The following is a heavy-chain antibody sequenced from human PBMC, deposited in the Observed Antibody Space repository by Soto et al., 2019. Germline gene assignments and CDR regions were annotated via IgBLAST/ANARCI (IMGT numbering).Heavy chain of an antibody. CDR2: IFHSGST. CDR3: ARHRYSYSVYYFDY. D-gene: IGHD5-18*01. J-gene: IGHJ4*02. V-gene: IGHV4-4*03. Sequence: PETLSVTYGVSGGLTSTNHWCGWVRQPPGKGLEWIGEIFHSGSTHYSPSLKSRVTISVDKSKNHFSLNLTSVTAADTAVYYCARHRYSYSVYYFDYWGQGTLVTVS. CDR1: GGLTSTNHW.